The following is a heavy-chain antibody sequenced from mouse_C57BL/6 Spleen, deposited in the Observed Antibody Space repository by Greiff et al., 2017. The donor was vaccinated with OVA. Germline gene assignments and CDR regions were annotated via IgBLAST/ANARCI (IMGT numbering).Heavy chain of an antibody. CDR1: GYTFTSYW. V-gene: IGHV1-61*01. Sequence: VQLQQSGAELVRPGSSVKLSCKASGYTFTSYWMDWVKQRPGQGLEWIGNIYPSDSETHYNQKFKDKATLTVDKSSSTAYMQLSSLTSEDSAVYYCARAGPYYFDYWGQGTTLTVSS. J-gene: IGHJ2*01. CDR3: ARAGPYYFDY. D-gene: IGHD3-1*01. CDR2: IYPSDSET.